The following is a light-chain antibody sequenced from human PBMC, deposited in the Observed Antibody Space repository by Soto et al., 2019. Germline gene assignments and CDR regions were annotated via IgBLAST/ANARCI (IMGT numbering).Light chain of an antibody. Sequence: DIQMTQSPSTLSASVGDRVTITCRASQSIGSWLAWYQQKPGKAPKLLIYKASTLQSGVPSRFSGSGSATECTLAISSLQPEESATYYCQQYNDNWTFGQGTKVDIK. CDR2: KAS. CDR3: QQYNDNWT. CDR1: QSIGSW. J-gene: IGKJ1*01. V-gene: IGKV1-5*03.